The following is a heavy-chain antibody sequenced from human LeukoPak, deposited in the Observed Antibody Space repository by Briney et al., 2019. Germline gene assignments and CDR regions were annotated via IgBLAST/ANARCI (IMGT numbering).Heavy chain of an antibody. Sequence: GGSLRLSCAASGFTFSSYGMPWVRQAPGKGLEWVAVIWYDGSNKYYADSVKGRFTISRDNSKNTLYLQMNSLRAEDTAVYYCAREKTGGDAFDIWGQGTMVTVSS. V-gene: IGHV3-33*01. CDR3: AREKTGGDAFDI. CDR2: IWYDGSNK. D-gene: IGHD7-27*01. J-gene: IGHJ3*02. CDR1: GFTFSSYG.